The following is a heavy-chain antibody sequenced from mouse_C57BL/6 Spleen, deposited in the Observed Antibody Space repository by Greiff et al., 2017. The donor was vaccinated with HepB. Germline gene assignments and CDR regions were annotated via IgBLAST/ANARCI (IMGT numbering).Heavy chain of an antibody. CDR2: ISGGGGNT. V-gene: IGHV5-9*01. Sequence: EVKLVESGGGLVKPGGSLKLSCAASGFTFSSYTMSWVRQTPEKRLEWVATISGGGGNTYYPDSVKGRVTISRDNAKNTLYLQMSSLRSEDTALYYCARSIYYDYFFAYWGQGTLVTVSA. CDR1: GFTFSSYT. J-gene: IGHJ3*01. D-gene: IGHD2-4*01. CDR3: ARSIYYDYFFAY.